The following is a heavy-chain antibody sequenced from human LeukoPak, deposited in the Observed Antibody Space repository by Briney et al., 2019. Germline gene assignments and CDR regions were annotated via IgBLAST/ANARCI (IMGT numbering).Heavy chain of an antibody. V-gene: IGHV1-69*01. D-gene: IGHD2-2*01. CDR2: IIPIFGTA. CDR3: ASCSSTSCYYAYYYYMDV. Sequence: SVKVSCKASGGTFSSYAISWVRQAPGQGLEWMGGIIPIFGTANYAQKFQGRVTITADESTSTAYMELSSLRSEDTAVYYCASCSSTSCYYAYYYYMDVWGKGTTVTVSS. CDR1: GGTFSSYA. J-gene: IGHJ6*03.